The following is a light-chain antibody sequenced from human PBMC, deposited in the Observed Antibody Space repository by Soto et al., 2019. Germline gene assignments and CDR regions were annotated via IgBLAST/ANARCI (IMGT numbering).Light chain of an antibody. CDR3: CSYASHNSYV. Sequence: QSVLTQPASLSGSPGQSITVSCTGSKNDVGGYRLVSWYQQHPGQAPKLIIYEDTQRPSGVSNRFSGSKSGNTASLTITGLQDEDEADYYCCSYASHNSYVFGSGTKLTVL. V-gene: IGLV2-23*01. CDR1: KNDVGGYRL. J-gene: IGLJ1*01. CDR2: EDT.